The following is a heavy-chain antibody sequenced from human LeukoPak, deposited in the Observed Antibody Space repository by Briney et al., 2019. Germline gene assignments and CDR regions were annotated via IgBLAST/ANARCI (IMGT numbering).Heavy chain of an antibody. CDR3: ARGNGAVAIDDAFDI. CDR1: GGTFSSYA. Sequence: ASVKVSCKASGGTFSSYAISWVRQAPGQGLEWMGRIIPIFGTANYAQKFQGRVTITTDESTSTAYMELSSLRSEDTAVYYCARGNGAVAIDDAFDIWGQGTLVTVSS. CDR2: IIPIFGTA. D-gene: IGHD6-19*01. V-gene: IGHV1-69*05. J-gene: IGHJ3*02.